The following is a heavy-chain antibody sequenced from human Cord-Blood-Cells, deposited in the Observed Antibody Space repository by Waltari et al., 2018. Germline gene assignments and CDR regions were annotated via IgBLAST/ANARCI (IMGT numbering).Heavy chain of an antibody. Sequence: EVQLLESGGGLVQPGGSLRLSCAASGLTFSSYAMSWVRQAPGKGLEWVSSISGSGGSTYYAGAVKGRFTITRDNSKNTLYLQMSSLRAEDTAVYYCAKDGAAAGSFDYWGQGTLVTVSS. J-gene: IGHJ4*02. CDR3: AKDGAAAGSFDY. D-gene: IGHD6-13*01. V-gene: IGHV3-23*01. CDR2: ISGSGGST. CDR1: GLTFSSYA.